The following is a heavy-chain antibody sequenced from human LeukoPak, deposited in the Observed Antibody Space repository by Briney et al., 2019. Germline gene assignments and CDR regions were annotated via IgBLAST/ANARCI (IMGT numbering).Heavy chain of an antibody. CDR2: MNPNSGNT. J-gene: IGHJ5*02. Sequence: ASVKVSCKASGYTFTSCDINWVRQATGQGLEWMGWMNPNSGNTGYAQKFQGRVTMTRNTSESTAYMELSSLRSEDTAVYYCARGTPAAIGEFDPWGQGTLVTVSS. CDR3: ARGTPAAIGEFDP. D-gene: IGHD2-2*01. CDR1: GYTFTSCD. V-gene: IGHV1-8*01.